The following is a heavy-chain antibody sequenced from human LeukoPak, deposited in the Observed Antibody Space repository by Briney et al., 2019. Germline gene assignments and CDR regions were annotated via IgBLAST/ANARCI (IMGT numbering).Heavy chain of an antibody. CDR2: IIPIFGTA. J-gene: IGHJ3*02. CDR3: ARGPITMIVGDAFDI. Sequence: SVKVSCKASGGTFSSYAISWVRQAPGQGLEWMGGIIPIFGTANYAQKFQGRVTTTADKSTSTAYMELSSLRSEDTAVYYCARGPITMIVGDAFDIWGQGTMVTVSS. CDR1: GGTFSSYA. D-gene: IGHD3-22*01. V-gene: IGHV1-69*06.